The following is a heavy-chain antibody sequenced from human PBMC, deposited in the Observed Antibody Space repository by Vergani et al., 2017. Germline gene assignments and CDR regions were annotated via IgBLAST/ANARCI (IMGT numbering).Heavy chain of an antibody. J-gene: IGHJ4*02. CDR1: GFALNRHA. Sequence: VQLVESGGGLVKPGGSLRLSCVVSGFALNRHAMYWVRQAPGKGLEWVVGISFDGTNEYYPDLVKGRFTISRDIAKNTLYLQVRSLSLEDTGVYHCVRDRGLXAGGRCYTEAWDYWGQGTPVTVSS. CDR2: ISFDGTNE. D-gene: IGHD2-2*02. CDR3: VRDRGLXAGGRCYTEAWDY. V-gene: IGHV3-30-3*01.